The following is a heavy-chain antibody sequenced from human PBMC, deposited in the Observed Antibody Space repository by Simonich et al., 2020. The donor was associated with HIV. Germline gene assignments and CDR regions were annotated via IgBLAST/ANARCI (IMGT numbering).Heavy chain of an antibody. CDR2: NFPGTSYT. V-gene: IGHV5-51*01. Sequence: EVQLVQSGAEVKKPGESLKISCKGSGYRFTSFWLGWVRQMPGKGLEWTGVNFPGTSYTIYTPSFQGQVTISAYKSISTAYRQWSSLKASDTAMYYCARQYSSGWYFWFDPWGQGTLVTVSS. CDR1: GYRFTSFW. J-gene: IGHJ5*02. D-gene: IGHD6-19*01. CDR3: ARQYSSGWYFWFDP.